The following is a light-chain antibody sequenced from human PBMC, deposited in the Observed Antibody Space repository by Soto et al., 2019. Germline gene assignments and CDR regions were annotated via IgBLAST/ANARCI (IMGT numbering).Light chain of an antibody. CDR3: AAWDDSLTGYV. J-gene: IGLJ1*01. CDR2: NNN. CDR1: SSNIGTNA. Sequence: QSVLTQPPSASGTPGQRVTISCSGGSSNIGTNAVNWYQQLPGTAPKLLIYNNNQRPSGVPDRFSGSKSGTSASLAISGLQSEDQADYYCAAWDDSLTGYVFRTGTRSPS. V-gene: IGLV1-44*01.